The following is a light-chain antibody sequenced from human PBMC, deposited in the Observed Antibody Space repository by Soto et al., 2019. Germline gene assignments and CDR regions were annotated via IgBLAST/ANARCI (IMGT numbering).Light chain of an antibody. CDR3: CSSAGSSTVV. Sequence: QSALTQPASVSGSPGQSITISCTGTSSDVGSYNLVSWYQQHPGKAPKLMIYEGSKRPSGVSNRFSGSKSGNTASLTISGLQAEDEADYYCCSSAGSSTVVFGGGTKLPV. CDR2: EGS. V-gene: IGLV2-23*01. J-gene: IGLJ2*01. CDR1: SSDVGSYNL.